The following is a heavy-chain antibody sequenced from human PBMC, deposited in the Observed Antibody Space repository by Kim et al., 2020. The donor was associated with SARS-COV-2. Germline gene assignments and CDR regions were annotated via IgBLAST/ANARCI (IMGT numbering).Heavy chain of an antibody. CDR2: NNTNTGNP. D-gene: IGHD3-22*01. V-gene: IGHV7-4-1*02. CDR1: GYTFTSYA. CDR3: ARTTGSSGYYYVDDAFDI. J-gene: IGHJ3*02. Sequence: ASVKVSCKASGYTFTSYAMNWVRQAPGQGLEWMGWNNTNTGNPTYAQGFTGRFVFSLDTSVSTAYLQISSLKAEDTAVYYCARTTGSSGYYYVDDAFDIWGQGTMVTVSS.